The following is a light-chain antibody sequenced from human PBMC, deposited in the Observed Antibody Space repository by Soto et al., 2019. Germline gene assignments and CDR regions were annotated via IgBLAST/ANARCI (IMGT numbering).Light chain of an antibody. CDR1: QSVSSSD. Sequence: ENVLTQSPRTLSLSAGERATLPCRASQSVSSSDLAWYQQKPGQAPRLPIYYASTRATGFPVRFSGGGSGTEFTLTISSLQPEDSAFYYCQQYNKWPITFGQGTRLEIK. V-gene: IGKV3-15*01. J-gene: IGKJ5*01. CDR3: QQYNKWPIT. CDR2: YAS.